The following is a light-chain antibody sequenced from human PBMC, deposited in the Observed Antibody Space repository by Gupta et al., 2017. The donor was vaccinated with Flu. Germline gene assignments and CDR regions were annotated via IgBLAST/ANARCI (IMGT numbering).Light chain of an antibody. CDR2: GAS. V-gene: IGKV3-20*01. CDR3: QQYGSSFPWT. CDR1: QSVSSY. J-gene: IGKJ1*01. Sequence: GGATLSCRASQSVSSYLAWYQQKPGQAPRLLIYGASNRATGIPDRFSGSGSGTDFTLTISRLEPEDFAVYSCQQYGSSFPWTFGQGTKVEIK.